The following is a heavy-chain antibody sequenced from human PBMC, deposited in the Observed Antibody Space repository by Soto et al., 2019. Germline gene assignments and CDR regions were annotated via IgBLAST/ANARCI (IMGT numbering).Heavy chain of an antibody. CDR1: GGTFSSYA. V-gene: IGHV1-69*13. Sequence: SVKVSCKASGGTFSSYAISWVRQAPGQGLEWMGGIIPIFGTANYAQKFQGGVTITADESTSTAYMELSSLRSEDTAVYYCARAGYCSGGSRFSEDFFDGMDVWGQGTTVTVSS. D-gene: IGHD2-15*01. CDR2: IIPIFGTA. J-gene: IGHJ6*02. CDR3: ARAGYCSGGSRFSEDFFDGMDV.